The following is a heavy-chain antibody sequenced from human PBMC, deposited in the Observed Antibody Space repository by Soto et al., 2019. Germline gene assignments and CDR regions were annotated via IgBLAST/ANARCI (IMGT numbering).Heavy chain of an antibody. CDR2: ISGSGGST. CDR1: GFTFSSYA. D-gene: IGHD3-16*01. Sequence: GGSLRLSCAASGFTFSSYAMSWVRQAPGEGLEWLSTISGSGGSTYYADSVKGRFAISRDNSKNTLYLQMSSLRAEDTAVYYCAKDPTSFGTYVGYFDYWGLGTLVTVSS. V-gene: IGHV3-23*01. J-gene: IGHJ4*02. CDR3: AKDPTSFGTYVGYFDY.